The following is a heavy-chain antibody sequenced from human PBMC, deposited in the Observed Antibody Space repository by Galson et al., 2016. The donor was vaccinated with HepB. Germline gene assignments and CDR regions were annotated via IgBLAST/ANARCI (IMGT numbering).Heavy chain of an antibody. V-gene: IGHV1-18*01. CDR2: ISGYDGNT. CDR1: GYTFTTFG. D-gene: IGHD3-3*01. CDR3: ARDSGFAVVINPMDY. Sequence: SVKVSCKASGYTFTTFGISWVRQAPGQGLEWMGWISGYDGNTKYAQNFQGRVTMTTDTSKSTAYMERGSLRSDDTAVYYCARDSGFAVVINPMDYWGQGTLVTVSS. J-gene: IGHJ4*02.